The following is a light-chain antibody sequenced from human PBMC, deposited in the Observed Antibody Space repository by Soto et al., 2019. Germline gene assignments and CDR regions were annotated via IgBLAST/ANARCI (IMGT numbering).Light chain of an antibody. J-gene: IGLJ2*01. CDR1: SSNIGAGYD. Sequence: QSVLTQPPSVSGAPGQRVTISCTGSSSNIGAGYDVHWYQQLPGTAPKLIIYGNSNRPSGVPDRFSGSKSGTSASLAITGLQAEDEADYYCQSYDSSLSGYLVFGGGTKLTVL. CDR2: GNS. V-gene: IGLV1-40*01. CDR3: QSYDSSLSGYLV.